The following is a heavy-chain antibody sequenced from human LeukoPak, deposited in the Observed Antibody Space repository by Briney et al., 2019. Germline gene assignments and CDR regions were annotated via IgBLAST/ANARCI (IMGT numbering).Heavy chain of an antibody. CDR1: GYSFTSYW. V-gene: IGHV5-51*01. CDR3: ARTNILGYCSSTSCPPPDAFDI. Sequence: GESLKISCKGSGYSFTSYWIGWVRQMPGKGLEWMGIIYPGDSDTRYSPSFQGQVTISADKSISTAYLQWSSLKASDTAMYYCARTNILGYCSSTSCPPPDAFDIWGQGTMVTVSS. J-gene: IGHJ3*02. D-gene: IGHD2-2*01. CDR2: IYPGDSDT.